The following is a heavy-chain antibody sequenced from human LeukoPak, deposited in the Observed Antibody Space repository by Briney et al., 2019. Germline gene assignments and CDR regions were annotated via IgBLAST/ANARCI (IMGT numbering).Heavy chain of an antibody. CDR2: IRYDGSNK. D-gene: IGHD2-2*01. J-gene: IGHJ4*02. V-gene: IGHV3-30*02. CDR1: GFTFSSYG. Sequence: GGSLRLSCAASGFTFSSYGMHWVRQAPGKGLEWVAFIRYDGSNKYYADSVKGRFTISRDNSKDTLYLQMNSLGAADTAVYYCAKDGGGYCNNSSCWGQGTLVTVSS. CDR3: AKDGGGYCNNSSC.